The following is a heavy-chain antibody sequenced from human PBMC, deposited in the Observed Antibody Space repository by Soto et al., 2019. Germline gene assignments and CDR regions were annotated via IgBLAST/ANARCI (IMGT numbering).Heavy chain of an antibody. V-gene: IGHV3-11*01. J-gene: IGHJ4*02. D-gene: IGHD3-3*01. Sequence: PGGSLRLSCAASGYTFSDYYMSWIRQAPGKGLEWISYIDTSGTKIYYADSVKGRFTITRDNATNSLYLEMNSPRDEATAVYYCASHYDMWSGYLSPVDYWGQGTLVTVSS. CDR3: ASHYDMWSGYLSPVDY. CDR1: GYTFSDYY. CDR2: IDTSGTKI.